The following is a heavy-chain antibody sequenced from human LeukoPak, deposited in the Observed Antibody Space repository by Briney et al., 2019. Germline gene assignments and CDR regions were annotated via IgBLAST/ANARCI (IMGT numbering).Heavy chain of an antibody. Sequence: GGSLRDSCVEPGSTFSDHLLDRGCPGPRKGLGWVSYIISSGRTIYYAESVKSRFTISRDNAKNSLYLQMNSLRAEDTAVYYCARDAGSITMIVVVSPYYGMDVWGQGTTVTVSS. J-gene: IGHJ6*02. CDR3: ARDAGSITMIVVVSPYYGMDV. CDR1: GSTFSDHL. CDR2: IISSGRTI. D-gene: IGHD3-22*01. V-gene: IGHV3-48*03.